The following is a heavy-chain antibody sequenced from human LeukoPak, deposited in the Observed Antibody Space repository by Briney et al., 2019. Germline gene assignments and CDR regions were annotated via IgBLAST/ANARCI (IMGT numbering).Heavy chain of an antibody. CDR3: ARVCSSTSCYRAYYYYYMDV. CDR1: GFTFSSYA. D-gene: IGHD2-2*01. CDR2: ISYDGSNK. V-gene: IGHV3-30-3*01. Sequence: GRSLRLSCAASGFTFSSYAMHWVRQAPGKGLEWVAVISYDGSNKYYADSVKGRFTISRDNAKNSLYLQMNSLRAEDTAVYYCARVCSSTSCYRAYYYYYMDVWGKGTTVTVSS. J-gene: IGHJ6*03.